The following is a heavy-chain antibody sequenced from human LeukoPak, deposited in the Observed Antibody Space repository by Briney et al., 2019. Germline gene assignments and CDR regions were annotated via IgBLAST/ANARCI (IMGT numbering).Heavy chain of an antibody. V-gene: IGHV4-31*02. CDR2: IYYSGST. Sequence: YWSWIRQHPGKGLEWIGYIYYSGSTYYNPSLKSRVTISVDTSKNQFSLKLSSVTAADTAVYYCARGVIAAAGISYWGQGTLVTVSS. CDR3: ARGVIAAAGISY. D-gene: IGHD6-13*01. J-gene: IGHJ4*02. CDR1: Y.